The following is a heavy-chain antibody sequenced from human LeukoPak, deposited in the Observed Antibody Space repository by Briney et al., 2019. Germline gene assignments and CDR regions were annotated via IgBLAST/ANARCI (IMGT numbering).Heavy chain of an antibody. J-gene: IGHJ1*01. Sequence: SETLSLTCAVYGGSFSGYYWSWIRQPPGKGLEWIGEINHSGSTNYNPSLKSRVTISVDTSKTQFSLKLSSVTAADTAVYYCARVGDSSGYYYGITEYFQHWGQGTLVTVSS. D-gene: IGHD3-22*01. CDR3: ARVGDSSGYYYGITEYFQH. V-gene: IGHV4-34*01. CDR2: INHSGST. CDR1: GGSFSGYY.